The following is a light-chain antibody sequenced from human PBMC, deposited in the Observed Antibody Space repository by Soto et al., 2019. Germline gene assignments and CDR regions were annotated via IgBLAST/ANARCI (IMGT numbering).Light chain of an antibody. J-gene: IGKJ1*01. Sequence: EIVMTQSPATLSVSPGERATLSCRASQSVSSNLAWYQQKPGQAPRLLIYDTSTRATGVPTRFSGSRSGAEFTLTINSLQSEDFAVYYCQQYNNWPRTFGQGTKVDI. V-gene: IGKV3-15*01. CDR3: QQYNNWPRT. CDR2: DTS. CDR1: QSVSSN.